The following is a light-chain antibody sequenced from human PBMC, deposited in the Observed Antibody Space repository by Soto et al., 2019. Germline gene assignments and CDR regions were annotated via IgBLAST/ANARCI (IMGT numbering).Light chain of an antibody. V-gene: IGKV3-20*01. CDR1: QSISRLY. CDR2: DGS. Sequence: EIMLSQSPGTLSLSPGEGTTLSCSARQSISRLYLSWYQQKPGQPPRPLIYDGSARATGIPDRFSGSGSGTDFTLPISKLEPGDFAVYYCQQYGSSGTFGQVTKV. CDR3: QQYGSSGT. J-gene: IGKJ1*01.